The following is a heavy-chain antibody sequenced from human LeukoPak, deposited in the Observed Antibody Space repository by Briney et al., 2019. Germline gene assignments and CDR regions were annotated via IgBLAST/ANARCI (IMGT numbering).Heavy chain of an antibody. V-gene: IGHV3-23*01. J-gene: IGHJ4*02. CDR1: GFTFTKCA. CDR2: ITATGDTA. CDR3: AGDRNSDWYSPLDY. D-gene: IGHD6-19*01. Sequence: GGSLRLSCVASGFTFTKCAMRWIRQAPGKGLEWVAIITATGDTAYYADSAKGRFTISRDNSRNTVYMQMDSLRAEDTAIYYCAGDRNSDWYSPLDYWGQGSQVTVSP.